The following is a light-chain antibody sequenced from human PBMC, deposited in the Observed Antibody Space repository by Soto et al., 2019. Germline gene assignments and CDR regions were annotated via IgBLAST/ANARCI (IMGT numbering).Light chain of an antibody. CDR2: EVT. Sequence: QSALTQPASVSGSPGQSITISCTVGAYSYVSWLQQHPGKAPKLMIYEVTNRPSGVSNRFSGSKSGNTASLTISGLQADDEADYYCTSYTTSNTPLFGTGTKVTVL. CDR1: GAYSY. V-gene: IGLV2-14*01. CDR3: TSYTTSNTPL. J-gene: IGLJ2*01.